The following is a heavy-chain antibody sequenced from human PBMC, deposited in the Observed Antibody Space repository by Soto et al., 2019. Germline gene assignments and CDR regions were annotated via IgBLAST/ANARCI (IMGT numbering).Heavy chain of an antibody. V-gene: IGHV3-13*01. CDR2: IGTAGDT. D-gene: IGHD2-15*01. Sequence: PGGSLRLSCAASGFTFSSYDMHWVRQATGKGLEWVSAIGTAGDTYYPGSVKGRFTISRENAKNSLYLQMNSLRAEDTAVYYCARGYCSGGSCWDLTNSGYFRHWGQGTLVTVSS. CDR1: GFTFSSYD. CDR3: ARGYCSGGSCWDLTNSGYFRH. J-gene: IGHJ1*01.